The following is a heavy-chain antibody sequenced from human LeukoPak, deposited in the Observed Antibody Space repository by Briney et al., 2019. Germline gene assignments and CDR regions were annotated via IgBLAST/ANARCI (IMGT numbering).Heavy chain of an antibody. CDR2: ISSSGSTI. J-gene: IGHJ4*02. CDR1: GFTCSDYY. D-gene: IGHD3-22*01. V-gene: IGHV3-11*01. CDR3: ARAGDYDSSGYYYDFR. Sequence: PGGSLRLSCAASGFTCSDYYMSWIRQAPGKGLEWVSYISSSGSTIYYADSVKGRFTISRDNAKNSLYLQMNSLRAEDTAVYYCARAGDYDSSGYYYDFRGGQGTLVTVSS.